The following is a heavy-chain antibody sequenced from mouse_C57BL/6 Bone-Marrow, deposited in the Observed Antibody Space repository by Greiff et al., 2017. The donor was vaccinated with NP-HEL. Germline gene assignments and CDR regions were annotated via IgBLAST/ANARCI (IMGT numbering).Heavy chain of an antibody. V-gene: IGHV10-1*01. CDR3: VSSYYGPHYYAMDY. Sequence: DVKLVESGGGLVQPKGSLKLSCAASGFSFNTYAMNWVRQAPGKGLEWVARIRSKSNNYATYYADSVKDRFTISRDDSESMLYLQMNNLKTEDTAMYYCVSSYYGPHYYAMDYWGQGTSVTVSS. CDR2: IRSKSNNYAT. J-gene: IGHJ4*01. D-gene: IGHD1-1*01. CDR1: GFSFNTYA.